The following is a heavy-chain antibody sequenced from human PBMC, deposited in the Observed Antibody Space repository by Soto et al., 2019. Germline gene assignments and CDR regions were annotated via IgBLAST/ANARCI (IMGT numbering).Heavy chain of an antibody. V-gene: IGHV1-8*01. Sequence: GASGKVSCKASGYTFTSYDINWVRQATGQGLEWMGWMNPNSGNTGYAQKFQGRVTMTRNTSISTAYMELSSLRSEDTAVYYCARGDTVTTLMRYYYYGMDVWGQGTTVTVSS. CDR3: ARGDTVTTLMRYYYYGMDV. D-gene: IGHD4-4*01. J-gene: IGHJ6*02. CDR2: MNPNSGNT. CDR1: GYTFTSYD.